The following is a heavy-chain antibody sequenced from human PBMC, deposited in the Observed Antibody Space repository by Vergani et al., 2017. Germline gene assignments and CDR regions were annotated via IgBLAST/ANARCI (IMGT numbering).Heavy chain of an antibody. CDR1: GGSISSYY. Sequence: QVQLQESGPGLVKPSETLSLTCTVSGGSISSYYWSWIRQPPGKGLEWIGYIYYSGSTNYNPSLKSRVTISVDTSKNQFSLKLSSVTAADTAVYYCARLPHCSTTSCYLGGLYFQHWGQGTLVTVSS. CDR2: IYYSGST. D-gene: IGHD2-2*01. J-gene: IGHJ1*01. CDR3: ARLPHCSTTSCYLGGLYFQH. V-gene: IGHV4-59*01.